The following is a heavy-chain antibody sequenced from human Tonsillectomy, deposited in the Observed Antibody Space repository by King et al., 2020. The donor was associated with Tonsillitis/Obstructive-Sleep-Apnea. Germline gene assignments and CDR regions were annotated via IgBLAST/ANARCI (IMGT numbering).Heavy chain of an antibody. CDR3: TPPPLGWISDY. V-gene: IGHV3-15*01. J-gene: IGHJ4*02. Sequence: QLVQSGGGLVKPGGSLRLSCAASGVTFTNAWMSWVRQAPGKGLEWVGRIKSKTDGGTIDYAAPVKGRFTISRDGSKNTLYLQMNSLKTEDTAVYYCTPPPLGWISDYWGQGTLVTVSS. CDR1: GVTFTNAW. CDR2: IKSKTDGGTI. D-gene: IGHD5-12*01.